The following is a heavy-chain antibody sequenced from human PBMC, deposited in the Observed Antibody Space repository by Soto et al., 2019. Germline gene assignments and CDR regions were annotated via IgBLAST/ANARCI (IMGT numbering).Heavy chain of an antibody. CDR3: ARLQLVEKAIDY. CDR1: CASISTYY. V-gene: IGHV4-59*01. CDR2: IYYRGGT. D-gene: IGHD1-1*01. Sequence: SETLSLTCTVSCASISTYYWSWIRQPPGKGLEWIGYIYYRGGTAYNPSLKSRVTISVDTSKNQFSLKLNSVTAADTAAYYCARLQLVEKAIDYWGQGTLVTVSS. J-gene: IGHJ4*02.